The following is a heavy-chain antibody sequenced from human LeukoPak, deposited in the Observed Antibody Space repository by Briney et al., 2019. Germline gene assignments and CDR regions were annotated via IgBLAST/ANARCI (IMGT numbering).Heavy chain of an antibody. CDR1: GFTFSGSA. CDR2: ISSKTHNYAT. V-gene: IGHV3-73*01. CDR3: AKDSGIVGDTLLSYFDY. D-gene: IGHD1-26*01. Sequence: GGSLRLSCAASGFTFSGSAMHWVRQTSGKGLEWVGYISSKTHNYATLYAASVKGRFTISRDDSKNTAYLQMNSLRAEDTAVYYCAKDSGIVGDTLLSYFDYWGQGTLVTVSS. J-gene: IGHJ4*02.